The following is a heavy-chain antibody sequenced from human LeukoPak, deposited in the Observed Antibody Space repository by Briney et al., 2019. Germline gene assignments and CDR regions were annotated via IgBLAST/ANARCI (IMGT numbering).Heavy chain of an antibody. V-gene: IGHV4-31*03. CDR1: GGSISSGGYY. D-gene: IGHD2-2*01. J-gene: IGHJ4*02. CDR3: ARAWGYQLTYFDY. Sequence: SQTLSLTCTVTGGSISSGGYYWSWIHQHPGKGLEWIGYIYYSGSTYYNPSLKSRVTTSVDTSKNQFSLKLSSVTAADTAVYYCARAWGYQLTYFDYWGQGTLVTVSS. CDR2: IYYSGST.